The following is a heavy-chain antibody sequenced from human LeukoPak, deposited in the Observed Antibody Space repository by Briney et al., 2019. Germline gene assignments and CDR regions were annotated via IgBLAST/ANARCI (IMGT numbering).Heavy chain of an antibody. Sequence: GGSLRLSCAASGFTFSSYAMSWVRQAPGKGLEWVSAISGSGGSTYYADSVKGRFTISRDNSKNTLYLQMNSLRAEDTAVYYCARRVDYGGNDLYYFDYWGQGTLVTVSS. V-gene: IGHV3-23*01. CDR1: GFTFSSYA. CDR3: ARRVDYGGNDLYYFDY. CDR2: ISGSGGST. D-gene: IGHD4-23*01. J-gene: IGHJ4*02.